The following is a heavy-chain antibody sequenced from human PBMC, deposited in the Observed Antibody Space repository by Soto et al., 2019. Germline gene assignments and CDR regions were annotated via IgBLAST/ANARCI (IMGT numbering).Heavy chain of an antibody. CDR3: ARERTSKGGMDV. J-gene: IGHJ6*02. CDR1: GFTFSNDW. CDR2: IISGGSRV. V-gene: IGHV3-74*01. Sequence: GGSPRLSCAASGFTFSNDWMNWVRQGPGKGLEWVSRIISGGSRVSYADSVKGRFTIARDNAKNTLYLEMHSLTAEDTAVYYCARERTSKGGMDVWGQGTTVTVSS.